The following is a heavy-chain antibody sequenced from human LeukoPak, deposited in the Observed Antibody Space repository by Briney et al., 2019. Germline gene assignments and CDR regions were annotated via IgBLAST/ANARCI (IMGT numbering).Heavy chain of an antibody. CDR1: GFTFSSYG. V-gene: IGHV3-30*18. CDR3: AKDGRVRGVIIRVFGY. D-gene: IGHD3-10*01. J-gene: IGHJ4*02. CDR2: ISYDGSNK. Sequence: GGSLRLSCAASGFTFSSYGMHWVRQAPGRGLEWVAVISYDGSNKYYADSVKGRFTISRDNSKNTLYLQMNSLRAEDTAVYYCAKDGRVRGVIIRVFGYWGQGTLVTVSS.